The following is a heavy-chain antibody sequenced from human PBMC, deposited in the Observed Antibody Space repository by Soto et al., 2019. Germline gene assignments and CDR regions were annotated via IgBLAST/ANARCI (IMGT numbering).Heavy chain of an antibody. J-gene: IGHJ1*01. CDR3: ARADSSSWYG. CDR2: INAGNGNT. CDR1: VYTFTSYA. V-gene: IGHV1-3*01. D-gene: IGHD6-13*01. Sequence: QVQLVQSGAEVKKTGASVKVSCKAYVYTFTSYAMHWVRQAPGQRLEWMGWINAGNGNTKYSQKFQGRVTITRDTSASTDYMELSRLRSEDTAVYYCARADSSSWYGWGQGKLVKVSS.